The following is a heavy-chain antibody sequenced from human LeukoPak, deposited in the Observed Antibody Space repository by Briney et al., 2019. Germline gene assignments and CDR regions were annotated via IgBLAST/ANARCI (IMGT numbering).Heavy chain of an antibody. Sequence: KPGGSLRLSCAASGFTFSTYTMNWVRQAPGKGLEWVSSISSSGSYISDADSVKGRFTISRDNAENSVYLQMNSLRAEDTALYYCARSLELETVVVIWYFDSWGQGSLVTVSS. V-gene: IGHV3-21*01. CDR3: ARSLELETVVVIWYFDS. D-gene: IGHD3-22*01. J-gene: IGHJ4*02. CDR2: ISSSGSYI. CDR1: GFTFSTYT.